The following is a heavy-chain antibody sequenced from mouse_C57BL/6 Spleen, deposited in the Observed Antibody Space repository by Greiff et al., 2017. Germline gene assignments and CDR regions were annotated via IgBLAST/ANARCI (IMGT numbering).Heavy chain of an antibody. CDR2: ISSGGDYI. CDR1: GFTFSSYA. D-gene: IGHD3-2*02. J-gene: IGHJ2*01. V-gene: IGHV5-9-1*02. CDR3: TRDEASYLDY. Sequence: DVMLVASGEGLVKPGGSLKLSCAASGFTFSSYAMSWVRQTPEKRLAWVAYISSGGDYIYSADTVKGRFPISRDNARNTLYMQLISLKSEDTAMYYCTRDEASYLDYWGQGTTLTVSA.